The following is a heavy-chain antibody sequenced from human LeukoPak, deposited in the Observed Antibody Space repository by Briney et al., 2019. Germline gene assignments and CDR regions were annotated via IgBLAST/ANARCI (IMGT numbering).Heavy chain of an antibody. CDR2: INSDGSNT. V-gene: IGHV3-74*01. CDR3: HATLSSFDY. D-gene: IGHD3-10*01. J-gene: IGHJ4*02. CDR1: GVTFSSYW. Sequence: PGGSLRLSCVASGVTFSSYWMHWVRQAPGKGLVWVSRINSDGSNTNYADSVKGRFTIPRDNAKNTLYLQMNSLRAEDTAVCYCHATLSSFDYWGQGTLITVSS.